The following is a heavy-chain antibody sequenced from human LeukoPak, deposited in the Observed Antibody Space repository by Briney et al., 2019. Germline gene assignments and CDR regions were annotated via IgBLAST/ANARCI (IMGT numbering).Heavy chain of an antibody. CDR3: ARDGAYCGGDCYSPLTPDY. CDR2: ISSSGSTI. Sequence: GGSLRLSCTASGFTFSDYYMSWIRQAPGKGLEWVSYISSSGSTIYYADSVKGRFTISRDNAKNSLYLQMNSLRAEDTAVYYCARDGAYCGGDCYSPLTPDYWGQGTLVTVSS. V-gene: IGHV3-11*01. J-gene: IGHJ4*02. CDR1: GFTFSDYY. D-gene: IGHD2-21*02.